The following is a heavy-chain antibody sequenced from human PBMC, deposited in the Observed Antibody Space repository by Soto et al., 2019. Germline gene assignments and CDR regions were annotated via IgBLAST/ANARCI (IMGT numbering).Heavy chain of an antibody. J-gene: IGHJ5*02. CDR2: VYYSGST. CDR1: GGSVFSSGHY. CDR3: ARDLIVARTSSPHYNWLDP. D-gene: IGHD5-12*01. Sequence: PSVTLSLTCTVSGGSVFSSGHYWSWIRQPRGKGLEWIGYVYYSGSTNYNPSLKSRVTISIDTSKNRFSLKLSSVTAADTAVYYCARDLIVARTSSPHYNWLDPWGQGTLVTVSS. V-gene: IGHV4-61*08.